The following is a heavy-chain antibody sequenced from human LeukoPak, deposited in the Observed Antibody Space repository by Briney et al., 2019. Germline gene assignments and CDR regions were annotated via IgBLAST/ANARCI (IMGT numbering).Heavy chain of an antibody. D-gene: IGHD4-11*01. CDR3: ARGMTTNYYYYYGMDV. V-gene: IGHV4-59*01. CDR1: GGSISSYY. CDR2: IYYSGST. Sequence: SETLSLTCTVSGGSISSYYWSWIRQPPGKGLEWIGYIYYSGSTNYNPSLKSRVTIPVDTSKNQFSLKLSSVTAADTAVYYCARGMTTNYYYYYGMDVWGQGTTVTVSS. J-gene: IGHJ6*02.